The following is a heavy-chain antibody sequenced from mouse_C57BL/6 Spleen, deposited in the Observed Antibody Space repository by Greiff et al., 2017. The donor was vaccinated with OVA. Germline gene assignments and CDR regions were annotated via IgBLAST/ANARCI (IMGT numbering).Heavy chain of an antibody. V-gene: IGHV5-6*01. D-gene: IGHD6-2*01. J-gene: IGHJ2*01. CDR3: ARHEGDSPHYFDY. CDR1: GFTFSSYG. CDR2: ISSGGSYT. Sequence: EVKLVESGGDLVKPGGSLKLSCAASGFTFSSYGLSWVRQTPDKRLEWVATISSGGSYTYYPDSVKGRFTISRDNAKNTLYLQMSSLKSEDTAMYYCARHEGDSPHYFDYWGQGTTLTVSS.